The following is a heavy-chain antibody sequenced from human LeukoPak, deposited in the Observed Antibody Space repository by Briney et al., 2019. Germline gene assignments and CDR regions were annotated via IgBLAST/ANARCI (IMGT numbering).Heavy chain of an antibody. CDR1: GGPISSSSYY. CDR3: ARHYYDSSGYLRYLYHYYYMDV. V-gene: IGHV4-39*01. CDR2: IYYSGST. D-gene: IGHD3-22*01. Sequence: SETLSLTCTVSGGPISSSSYYWGWIRQPPGKGLEWIGSIYYSGSTYYNPSLKSRVTISVDTSKNQFSLKLSSVTAADTAVYYCARHYYDSSGYLRYLYHYYYMDVWGKGTTVTVSS. J-gene: IGHJ6*03.